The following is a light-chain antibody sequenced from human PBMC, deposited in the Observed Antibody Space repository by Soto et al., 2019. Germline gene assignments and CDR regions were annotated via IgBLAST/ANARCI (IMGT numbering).Light chain of an antibody. J-gene: IGKJ1*01. CDR3: QQYGSSGT. CDR1: QSVINNY. CDR2: GAS. Sequence: TQSPSTLSASVGDRVVITCRASQSVINNYLAWYQQKPGQAPRLLIYGASNRATGIPDRFSGSGSGTDFTLTISRLEPEDFAAYYCQQYGSSGTFGQGTKVDIK. V-gene: IGKV3-20*01.